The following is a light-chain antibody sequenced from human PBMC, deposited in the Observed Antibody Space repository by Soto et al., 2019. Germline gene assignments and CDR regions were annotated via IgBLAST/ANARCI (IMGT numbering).Light chain of an antibody. CDR2: SVS. CDR3: QQSYSSPPT. J-gene: IGKJ1*01. Sequence: DIQMTQSPSSLSASVGDTVTITCRASQSIGKHLNWYQQKPGKAPKFLIYSVSSLQSGVPSRFSGSGSGPDFTLTISSLQPEDFATYYCQQSYSSPPTFGQGTKVDIK. CDR1: QSIGKH. V-gene: IGKV1-39*01.